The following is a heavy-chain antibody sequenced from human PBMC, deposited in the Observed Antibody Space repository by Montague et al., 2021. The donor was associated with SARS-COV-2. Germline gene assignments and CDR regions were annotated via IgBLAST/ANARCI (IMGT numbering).Heavy chain of an antibody. CDR1: GGSVNSDSNY. CDR3: TRGLSSWRAAGV. CDR2: VRASGSS. D-gene: IGHD6-13*01. V-gene: IGHV4-39*01. J-gene: IGHJ4*02. Sequence: SETLSLTCTVSGGSVNSDSNYWGWIRQSPGKGLEWIGSVRASGSSYYNPSLNSRVTIFVDSSNNQFSLKMRSVTDADTAVYFCTRGLSSWRAAGVWGQGTLVTVSS.